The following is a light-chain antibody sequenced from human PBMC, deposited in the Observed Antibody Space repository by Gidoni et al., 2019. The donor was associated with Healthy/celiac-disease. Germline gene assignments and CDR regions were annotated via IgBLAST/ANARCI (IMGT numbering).Light chain of an antibody. CDR2: GNS. V-gene: IGLV1-40*01. J-gene: IGLJ2*01. CDR3: QSYDSSLSGVV. CDR1: SSNIGAGYD. Sequence: QSVLTQPPSVSGAPGQRVTISCTGSSSNIGAGYDVHWYQQLPGTAPKLLISGNSNRPSGVPDRFSVSKSGTSASLAITGLQAEDDADYYCQSYDSSLSGVVFGGGTKLTVL.